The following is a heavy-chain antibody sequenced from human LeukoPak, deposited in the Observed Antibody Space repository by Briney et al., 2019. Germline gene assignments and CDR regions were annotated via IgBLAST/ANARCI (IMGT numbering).Heavy chain of an antibody. J-gene: IGHJ6*02. V-gene: IGHV4-30-2*01. CDR1: GGSISSGGYS. Sequence: SQTLSLTCAVSGGSISSGGYSWSWIRQPPGKGLEWIGYIYHSGSTYYNPSLKSRVTISVDRSKNQFSLKLSSVTAADTAVYYCARATPYYYYGMDVWGQGTTVTVS. CDR2: IYHSGST. CDR3: ARATPYYYYGMDV.